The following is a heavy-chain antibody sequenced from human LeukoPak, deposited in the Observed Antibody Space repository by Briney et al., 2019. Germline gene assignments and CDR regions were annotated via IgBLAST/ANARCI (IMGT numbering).Heavy chain of an antibody. V-gene: IGHV3-21*04. D-gene: IGHD6-13*01. CDR1: GFSFSDYG. J-gene: IGHJ5*01. CDR2: ITSSGAYI. Sequence: GGSLRLSCVASGFSFSDYGMNWVRQTPGKGLEWVSSITSSGAYIYYADSVKGRFTISRDNAKNSLYLQMNSLRAEDTAVYYCARPYSISWELDSWGQGTLVAVSS. CDR3: ARPYSISWELDS.